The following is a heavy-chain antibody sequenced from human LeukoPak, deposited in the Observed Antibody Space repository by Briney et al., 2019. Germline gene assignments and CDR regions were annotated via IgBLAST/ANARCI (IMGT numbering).Heavy chain of an antibody. D-gene: IGHD4-23*01. CDR1: GFTFDDYT. Sequence: GGSLRLSCAASGFTFDDYTMHWVRQAPGKGLECVSLISWDGDSTYYADSVKGRLTISRDNSKNSLYLQMNSLRTEDTALYYCAKDKVGGNSGTALGYWGQGTLVTVSS. V-gene: IGHV3-43*01. J-gene: IGHJ4*02. CDR3: AKDKVGGNSGTALGY. CDR2: ISWDGDST.